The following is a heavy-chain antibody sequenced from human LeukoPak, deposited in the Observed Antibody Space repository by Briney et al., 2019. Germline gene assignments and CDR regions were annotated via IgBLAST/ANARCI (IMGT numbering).Heavy chain of an antibody. CDR1: GFTFSSYW. Sequence: GGSLRLSCAASGFTFSSYWMHWVRQAPGKGLVWISRINRDGSSTSYVDSVKGRFTISRDNAKNTLYLQMNSLRAEDTAVYYCARSRAMDYWGQGTLVTVSS. CDR3: ARSRAMDY. V-gene: IGHV3-74*01. D-gene: IGHD2-2*01. J-gene: IGHJ4*02. CDR2: INRDGSST.